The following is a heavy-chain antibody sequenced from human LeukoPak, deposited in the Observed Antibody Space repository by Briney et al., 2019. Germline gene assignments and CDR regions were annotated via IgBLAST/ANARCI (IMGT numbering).Heavy chain of an antibody. Sequence: PAGSLSLTCAASGFTFSNYYRRWVRQAPGKGLEWVAYIHYGGSDKYYAYLVKGRFTISSDTSKNTLSLQMNSLRADATADYYCAKDWSASRGWFLDYWGQGNLLPVYS. CDR2: IHYGGSDK. J-gene: IGHJ4*02. V-gene: IGHV3-30*02. CDR1: GFTFSNYY. CDR3: AKDWSASRGWFLDY. D-gene: IGHD6-19*01.